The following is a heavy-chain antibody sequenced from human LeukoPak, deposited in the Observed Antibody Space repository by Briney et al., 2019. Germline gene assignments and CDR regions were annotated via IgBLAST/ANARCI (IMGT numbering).Heavy chain of an antibody. Sequence: ASVKVSCKASGYTLTSYYMHWVRQAPGQGLEWMGIINPSGGSTSYAQKFQGRVTMTRDTSTSTVYMELSSLRSEDTAVYYCARAGRIYIAAGQSVDYWGQGTLVTVSS. D-gene: IGHD6-13*01. CDR1: GYTLTSYY. CDR2: INPSGGST. V-gene: IGHV1-46*01. J-gene: IGHJ4*02. CDR3: ARAGRIYIAAGQSVDY.